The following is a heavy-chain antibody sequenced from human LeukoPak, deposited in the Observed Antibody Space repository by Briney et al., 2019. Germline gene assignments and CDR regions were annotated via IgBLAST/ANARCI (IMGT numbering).Heavy chain of an antibody. CDR3: ARGMTTVAQRGAFDI. V-gene: IGHV1-18*01. Sequence: GASVKVSCKASGYTFTSYGISWVRQAPGRGLEWMGWISAYNGNTNYAQKLQGRVTMTTDTSTSTAYMELRSLRSDDTAVYYCARGMTTVAQRGAFDIWGQGTMVTVSS. D-gene: IGHD4-23*01. CDR2: ISAYNGNT. J-gene: IGHJ3*02. CDR1: GYTFTSYG.